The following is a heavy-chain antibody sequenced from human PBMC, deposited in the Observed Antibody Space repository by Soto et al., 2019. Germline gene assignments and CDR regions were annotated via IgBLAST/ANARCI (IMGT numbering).Heavy chain of an antibody. CDR2: MNPNSGNT. Sequence: QVQLVQSGAEVKKPGASVKVSCKASGYTFTSYDINWVRQATGQGLEWMGWMNPNSGNTGYAQKCQVRVTMTRNTSINTAYMELSSLRSEDTAVYYCARGNSGYSGYDFDYWGQGTLVTVYS. V-gene: IGHV1-8*01. CDR3: ARGNSGYSGYDFDY. D-gene: IGHD5-12*01. J-gene: IGHJ4*02. CDR1: GYTFTSYD.